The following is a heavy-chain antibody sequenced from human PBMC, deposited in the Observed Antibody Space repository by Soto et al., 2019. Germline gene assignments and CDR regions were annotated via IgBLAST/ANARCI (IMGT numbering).Heavy chain of an antibody. D-gene: IGHD2-21*02. CDR2: IIPIFGTA. V-gene: IGHV1-69*06. Sequence: RASVKVSCKXSGGTFSSYAISWVRQAPGQGLEWMGGIIPIFGTANYAQKFQGRVTITADKSTSTAYMELSSLRSEDTAVYYCARMHIVVVTGSYYYYYGMDVWGQGTTVTVSS. CDR1: GGTFSSYA. J-gene: IGHJ6*02. CDR3: ARMHIVVVTGSYYYYYGMDV.